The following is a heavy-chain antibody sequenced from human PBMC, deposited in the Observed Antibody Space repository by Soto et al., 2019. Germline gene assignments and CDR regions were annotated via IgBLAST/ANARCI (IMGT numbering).Heavy chain of an antibody. D-gene: IGHD2-15*01. V-gene: IGHV3-30-3*01. CDR3: ARVPNSGCSGGSCYDWYFDL. J-gene: IGHJ2*01. CDR1: GFTFSSYA. Sequence: GGSLRLSCAASGFTFSSYAMHWVRQAPGKGLEWVAVISYDGSNKYFADSVKGRFTISRDNSKNTLDLQMNSLRAEDMAVYYCARVPNSGCSGGSCYDWYFDLWGRGTLVTVSS. CDR2: ISYDGSNK.